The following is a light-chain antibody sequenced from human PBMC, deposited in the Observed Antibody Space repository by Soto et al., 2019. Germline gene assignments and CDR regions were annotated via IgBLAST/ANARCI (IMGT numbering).Light chain of an antibody. J-gene: IGLJ2*01. V-gene: IGLV2-8*01. Sequence: QSALTQPPSASGSPGQSVTISCAGTYSDVGDYNYVSWYQQHPDKVPKLIIYEVTKRPSGVPDRFSGSKSGYTASLTVSDLQTADEADYYCSSYSGTNSTVIFGGGTKLTVL. CDR2: EVT. CDR3: SSYSGTNSTVI. CDR1: YSDVGDYNY.